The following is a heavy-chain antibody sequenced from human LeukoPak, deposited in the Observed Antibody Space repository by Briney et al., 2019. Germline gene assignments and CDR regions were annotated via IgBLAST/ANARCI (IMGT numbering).Heavy chain of an antibody. CDR2: IHYSGST. CDR1: DGSINNYY. J-gene: IGHJ5*02. CDR3: ARLGDWFDP. V-gene: IGHV4-59*08. D-gene: IGHD3-3*01. Sequence: SETLSLTCTVSDGSINNYYWTWIRQPPGKGLEWIGCIHYSGSTNYNPSLKSRVTISVDTSKNQFSLKLSSVTAADTAVYYCARLGDWFDPWGQGTLVTVSS.